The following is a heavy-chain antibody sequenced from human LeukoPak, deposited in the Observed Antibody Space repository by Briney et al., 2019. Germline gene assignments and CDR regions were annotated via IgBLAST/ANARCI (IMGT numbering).Heavy chain of an antibody. V-gene: IGHV3-7*01. CDR2: INQDGTEK. J-gene: IGHJ4*02. D-gene: IGHD3-10*01. Sequence: GGSLRLSCAASGFTFRMYWMSWVRQAPGKGLEWVASINQDGTEKQYVDSRAGRFNISRDNAKSSLCLQLNSLRAEDTAVYYCARSYASGSYVSVPFDNWGQGTLVTVSS. CDR1: GFTFRMYW. CDR3: ARSYASGSYVSVPFDN.